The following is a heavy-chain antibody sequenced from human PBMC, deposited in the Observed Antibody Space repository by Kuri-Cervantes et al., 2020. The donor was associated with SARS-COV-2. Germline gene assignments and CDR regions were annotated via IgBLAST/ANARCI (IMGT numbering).Heavy chain of an antibody. Sequence: ASVKVSCKASGYPFTSYDINWVRQATGQGLEWMGWMNPNSGNTGYAQKFQGRVTMTRNTSISTAYMELSSLRSEDTAVYYCVSGRGGSAYIWRGGGAWFDPWGQGTLVTVSS. J-gene: IGHJ5*02. CDR2: MNPNSGNT. CDR1: GYPFTSYD. D-gene: IGHD3-3*01. CDR3: VSGRGGSAYIWRGGGAWFDP. V-gene: IGHV1-8*01.